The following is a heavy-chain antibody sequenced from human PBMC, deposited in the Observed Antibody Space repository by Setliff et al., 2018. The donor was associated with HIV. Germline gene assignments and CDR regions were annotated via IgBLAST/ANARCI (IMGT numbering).Heavy chain of an antibody. CDR1: GGSFSSYY. V-gene: IGHV4-34*01. CDR3: ARTTYYYDSSGYYQSDFDY. CDR2: IYYSGST. D-gene: IGHD3-22*01. J-gene: IGHJ4*02. Sequence: SETLSLTCAVYGGSFSSYYWSWIRQPPGKGLEWIGSIYYSGSTYYNPSLKSRVTISVDTSKNQFSLKASDTAMYYCARTTYYYDSSGYYQSDFDYWGQGTLVTVSS.